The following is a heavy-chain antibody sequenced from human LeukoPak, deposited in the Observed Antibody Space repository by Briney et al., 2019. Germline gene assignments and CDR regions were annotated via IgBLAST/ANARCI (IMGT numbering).Heavy chain of an antibody. Sequence: GGSLRLSCAASGFTFSSYSMNWVRQAPGKGLEWGSYISGSSSTICYADSVKGRFTISRDNGKNTLYLQMNSLRAEDTAVYYCARGSTYYDSSGQVPFDYWGQGTLVTVSS. D-gene: IGHD3-22*01. CDR1: GFTFSSYS. V-gene: IGHV3-48*01. CDR3: ARGSTYYDSSGQVPFDY. CDR2: ISGSSSTI. J-gene: IGHJ4*02.